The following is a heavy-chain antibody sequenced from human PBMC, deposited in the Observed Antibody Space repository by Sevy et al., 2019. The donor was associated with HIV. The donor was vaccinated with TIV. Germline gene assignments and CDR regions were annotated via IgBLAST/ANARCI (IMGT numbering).Heavy chain of an antibody. V-gene: IGHV3-23*01. Sequence: GGSLRLSCAASGFTFSNYAMSWVRQAPGKGLEWVSAISGSGGTTYYADSVTGRFAISRDNSKNTLYLQMNSLRAEDTALFYCARDLPRYPGGVDYWGQGTLVTVSS. CDR1: GFTFSNYA. CDR3: ARDLPRYPGGVDY. J-gene: IGHJ4*02. CDR2: ISGSGGTT. D-gene: IGHD3-16*01.